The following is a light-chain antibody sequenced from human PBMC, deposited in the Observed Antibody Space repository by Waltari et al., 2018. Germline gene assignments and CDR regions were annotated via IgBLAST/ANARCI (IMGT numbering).Light chain of an antibody. CDR2: RAS. CDR3: QQGYDFPCT. V-gene: IGKV1-6*02. Sequence: IQMTQSPSSLSASIGDTVTITCRASRDIANNLNWYQQQSGKAPNLLIYRASSLQSWVPSRFSGSGSGTDFSLTISSLQPEDFATYYCQQGYDFPCTFGRGTKVEIK. J-gene: IGKJ4*01. CDR1: RDIANN.